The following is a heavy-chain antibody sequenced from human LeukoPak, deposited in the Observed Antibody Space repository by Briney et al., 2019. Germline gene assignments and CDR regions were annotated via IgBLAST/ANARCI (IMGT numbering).Heavy chain of an antibody. CDR2: ITTSDGNT. V-gene: IGHV3-23*01. J-gene: IGHJ4*02. D-gene: IGHD7-27*01. CDR3: AKDGGLWVSAHWGDS. Sequence: GGSLRLSCAASGFTFSSYTMSWGRQAPGKGLEWVSTITTSDGNTYYADSVKGRFTVSRDNSKNTLFLQMNSLRAEDTAVYYCAKDGGLWVSAHWGDSWGRGTLVTVSS. CDR1: GFTFSSYT.